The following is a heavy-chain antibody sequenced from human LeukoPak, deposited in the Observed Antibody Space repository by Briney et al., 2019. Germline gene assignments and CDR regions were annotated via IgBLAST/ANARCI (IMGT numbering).Heavy chain of an antibody. Sequence: GGSQRLSCAASGFTFSTYAMSWVRQAPGKGLEWLSVISPSGTTAYYADSVKGRFTISRDNSRDTLFLQMNSLRAEDTAVYYCARLGRYADYWGQGTLVTVSS. J-gene: IGHJ4*02. D-gene: IGHD3-16*01. CDR1: GFTFSTYA. V-gene: IGHV3-23*01. CDR3: ARLGRYADY. CDR2: ISPSGTTA.